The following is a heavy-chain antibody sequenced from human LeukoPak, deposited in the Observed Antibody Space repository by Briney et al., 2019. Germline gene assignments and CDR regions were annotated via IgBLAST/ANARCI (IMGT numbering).Heavy chain of an antibody. CDR3: ARDLHHYDASGYKPDAFDI. Sequence: PSETLSLTCTVSGGSISSGGYYWSWIRQPPGKGLEWIGYIYHSGSGSTYYNPSLKSRVTISVDRSKDQFSLNLSSVTAADTAVYYCARDLHHYDASGYKPDAFDIWGQGTMVTVSS. CDR1: GGSISSGGYY. V-gene: IGHV4-30-2*01. J-gene: IGHJ3*02. D-gene: IGHD3-22*01. CDR2: IYHSGSGST.